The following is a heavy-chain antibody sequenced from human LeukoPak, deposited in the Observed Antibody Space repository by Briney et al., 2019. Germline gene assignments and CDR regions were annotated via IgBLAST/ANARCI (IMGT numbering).Heavy chain of an antibody. V-gene: IGHV3-48*03. CDR2: ISSSGSTI. J-gene: IGHJ4*02. CDR1: GFTFSSYE. Sequence: PGGSLRLSCAASGFTFSSYEMNWVRQAPGKGLEWVSYISSSGSTIYYADSVKGRFTISRDNAKNSLYLQMNSLRAEDTAVYYCASALSISGLTFSGYWGQGTLVTVSS. CDR3: ASALSISGLTFSGY. D-gene: IGHD3-10*01.